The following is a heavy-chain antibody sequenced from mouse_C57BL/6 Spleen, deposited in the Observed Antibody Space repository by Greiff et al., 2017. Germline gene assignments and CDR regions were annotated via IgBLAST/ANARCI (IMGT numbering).Heavy chain of an antibody. CDR1: GFTFSSYC. Sequence: DVLLLQSGGDLVKPGGSLKLSCAASGFTFSSYCMSWVRQTPDQSLEWVATISRGGSYTYYPDSVQGRFTISRDNAKNTLYLQLSTLKSEDTVMYYCARQRGSDYYCSSPLDYWGQGTSLTVSS. CDR3: ARQRGSDYYCSSPLDY. J-gene: IGHJ2*02. D-gene: IGHD1-1*01. V-gene: IGHV5-6*01. CDR2: ISRGGSYT.